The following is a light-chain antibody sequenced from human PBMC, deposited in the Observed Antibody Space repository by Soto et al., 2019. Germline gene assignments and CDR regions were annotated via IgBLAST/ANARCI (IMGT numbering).Light chain of an antibody. CDR2: GAS. V-gene: IGKV3-20*01. J-gene: IGKJ1*01. Sequence: IVLTQSPGTLSLSPGERATLSCRASQGVGSRYLAWYQQKPGQAPRLLIYGASNRASGIPDKFSGSGSGTDFTLTINKLELEDFAVYYCQQYGSSPRTFGQGTKVDIK. CDR3: QQYGSSPRT. CDR1: QGVGSRY.